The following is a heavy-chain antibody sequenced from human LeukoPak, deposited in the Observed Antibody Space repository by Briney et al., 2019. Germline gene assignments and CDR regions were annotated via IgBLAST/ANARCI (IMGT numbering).Heavy chain of an antibody. D-gene: IGHD6-6*01. CDR2: ITGSGSSV. CDR3: ARDSSGPWFDP. J-gene: IGHJ5*02. V-gene: IGHV3-21*01. Sequence: GGSLRLSCAVSGFTFNNYIMNWVRQAPGKGLGWVSSITGSGSSVYYADSVKGRFTISRDNAKNSLFLQMNSLRAEDTAVYYCARDSSGPWFDPWGQGTLVTVSS. CDR1: GFTFNNYI.